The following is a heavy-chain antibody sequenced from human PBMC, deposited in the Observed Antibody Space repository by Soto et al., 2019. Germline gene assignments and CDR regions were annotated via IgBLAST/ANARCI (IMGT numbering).Heavy chain of an antibody. V-gene: IGHV3-48*02. CDR2: ISSGSGSI. D-gene: IGHD4-17*01. CDR1: GFTFSSYS. CDR3: AREGLRSYYAAMDV. Sequence: GGSLRLSCAASGFTFSSYSMNWVRQTPGKGLEWVSYISSGSGSIYYADSVKGRFTVSRDNAKNSLYLQMNSLRDEDTAVFYCAREGLRSYYAAMDVLGQGTTVTVSS. J-gene: IGHJ6*01.